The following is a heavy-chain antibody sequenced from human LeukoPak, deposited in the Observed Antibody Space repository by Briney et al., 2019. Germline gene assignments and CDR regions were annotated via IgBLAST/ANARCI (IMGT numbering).Heavy chain of an antibody. CDR3: ARDPHGDSWGSYASGGPHDAFDI. CDR2: ISGDGVST. CDR1: GFTFSSHW. Sequence: GGSLRLSCAASGFTFSSHWMHWVRQASGEGLVWVARISGDGVSTSHADSVWGRFTISRDNAKNTLYLQMNNLKTADTAVYYCARDPHGDSWGSYASGGPHDAFDIWGRGTMVTVSS. V-gene: IGHV3-74*01. J-gene: IGHJ3*02. D-gene: IGHD3-10*01.